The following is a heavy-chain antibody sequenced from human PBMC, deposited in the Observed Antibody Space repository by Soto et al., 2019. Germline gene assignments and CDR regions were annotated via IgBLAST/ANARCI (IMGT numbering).Heavy chain of an antibody. CDR1: GGSISSGGYY. CDR3: ARGSRYCSSTRCYAH. CDR2: IYYSGST. V-gene: IGHV4-31*03. Sequence: QVQLQESGPGLVKPSQTLSLTCTVSGGSISSGGYYWSWIRQHPGKGLEWIGYIYYSGSTYYNPSLKSRVTISVDTSKNQFSLKLSSVTAADTAVYYCARGSRYCSSTRCYAHWGQGTLVTVSS. J-gene: IGHJ4*02. D-gene: IGHD2-2*01.